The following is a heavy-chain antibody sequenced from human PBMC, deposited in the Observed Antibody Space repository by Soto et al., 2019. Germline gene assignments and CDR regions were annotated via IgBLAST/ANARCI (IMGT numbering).Heavy chain of an antibody. J-gene: IGHJ4*02. CDR2: FKWNGNYI. CDR1: ESAFVGYG. Sequence: RPWGSLRHTVASSESAFVGYGRSRVRQVPGKGPEWVSSFKWNGNYIYYADSVRGRFTISRDSAKKSLYLEMNNLRAEDTALYRCTRVTLDLWSGPSFCSLWGQGTLVTVSS. CDR3: TRVTLDLWSGPSFCSL. D-gene: IGHD3-3*01. V-gene: IGHV3-20*02.